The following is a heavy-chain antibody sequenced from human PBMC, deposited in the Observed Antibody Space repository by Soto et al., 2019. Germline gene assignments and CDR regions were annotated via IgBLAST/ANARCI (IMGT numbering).Heavy chain of an antibody. V-gene: IGHV4-31*03. CDR1: GGSISSGGYY. Sequence: QVQLQESGPGLVKPSQTLSLTCTVSGGSISSGGYYWRWIRQHPGKGLEWIGYIYYSGSTYYNPSLKSRVTISVDTSKKQFSLKLSSVTAADTAVYYCARVYDYAFWVFDPWGQGTLVTVSS. CDR2: IYYSGST. J-gene: IGHJ5*02. CDR3: ARVYDYAFWVFDP. D-gene: IGHD3-16*01.